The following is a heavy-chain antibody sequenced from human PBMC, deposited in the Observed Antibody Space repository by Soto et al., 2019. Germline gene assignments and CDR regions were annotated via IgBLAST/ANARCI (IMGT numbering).Heavy chain of an antibody. CDR1: GDSISHVY. CDR2: VAASART. CDR3: ATGMERYFDL. J-gene: IGHJ2*01. V-gene: IGHV4-4*07. D-gene: IGHD1-26*01. Sequence: QVQLQESGPGLVKPSETLSLTCTVCGDSISHVYWSWIRQPAGKGLESLGRVAASARTNYTPSLPSRVSMSLDTSRNQFSLRLTSVSAADTAVYFCATGMERYFDLWGRGTLVIVSS.